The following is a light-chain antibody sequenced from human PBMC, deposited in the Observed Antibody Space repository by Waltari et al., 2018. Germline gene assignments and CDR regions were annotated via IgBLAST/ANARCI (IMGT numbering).Light chain of an antibody. CDR2: KVS. CDR1: ASLVHMSHGNTY. Sequence: DVVLTQSPLSLPVTLGQPASISCKSSASLVHMSHGNTYWNWFQQRPGQSPRHLIYKVSNRESGVPDRISGSGSGTNFTLEISRVEAEDVAIYYCMQGTRWPYTFGQGTKLEIK. V-gene: IGKV2-30*02. CDR3: MQGTRWPYT. J-gene: IGKJ2*01.